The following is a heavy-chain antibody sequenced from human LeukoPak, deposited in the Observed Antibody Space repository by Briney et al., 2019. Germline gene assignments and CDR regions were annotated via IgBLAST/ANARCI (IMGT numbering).Heavy chain of an antibody. CDR2: IYYSGST. CDR3: ARHMRPGIYYYDYFDY. Sequence: PSETLSLTCTVSGGSISSYYWSWIRQPPGKGLEWIGYIYYSGSTNYNPSLRSRVTISVDTSKNQFSLKLSSVTAADTAVYYCARHMRPGIYYYDYFDYWGQGTLVTVSS. D-gene: IGHD3-22*01. CDR1: GGSISSYY. J-gene: IGHJ4*02. V-gene: IGHV4-59*08.